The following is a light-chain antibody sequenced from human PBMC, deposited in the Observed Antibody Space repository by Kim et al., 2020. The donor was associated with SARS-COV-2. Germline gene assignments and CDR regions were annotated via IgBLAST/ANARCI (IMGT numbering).Light chain of an antibody. V-gene: IGKV1-9*01. CDR3: QQLNRFPYT. CDR2: AAS. J-gene: IGKJ2*01. Sequence: DIQLTQSPSFLSASVGDRVTITCRASQPMNSFLAWYQQQPGKAPKLLIYAASTLQSGVPSRFRGSGSGTEFTLTIASLQPEDFATYYCQQLNRFPYTFGQGTKLEI. CDR1: QPMNSF.